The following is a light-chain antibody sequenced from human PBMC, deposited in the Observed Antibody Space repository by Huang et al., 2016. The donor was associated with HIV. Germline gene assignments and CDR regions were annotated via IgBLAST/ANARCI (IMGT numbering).Light chain of an antibody. CDR3: QQSYNTPYT. J-gene: IGKJ2*01. V-gene: IGKV1-39*01. Sequence: DIQMTQSPSSLSASVGDRVTITCRASQSINTYLNWYQQKLGKAPMLLIYAASSLQSGVPSRFSGGGSGTDFTLTISSLQPEDFASYYCQQSYNTPYTFGQGTKLEIK. CDR1: QSINTY. CDR2: AAS.